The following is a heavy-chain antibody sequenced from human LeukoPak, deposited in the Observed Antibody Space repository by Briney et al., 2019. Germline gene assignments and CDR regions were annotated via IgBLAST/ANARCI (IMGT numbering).Heavy chain of an antibody. Sequence: GGSLRLSCAASGFTFSVYGMTWVRQAPGKGLEWVAGISGRGITTAYAESVEGRFTISRDNSKNTLYVQMDSLRVEDTAVYYCAKYDNGFFYYYLDVWGKGTTVTVSS. CDR2: ISGRGITT. V-gene: IGHV3-23*01. D-gene: IGHD3-22*01. CDR1: GFTFSVYG. J-gene: IGHJ6*03. CDR3: AKYDNGFFYYYLDV.